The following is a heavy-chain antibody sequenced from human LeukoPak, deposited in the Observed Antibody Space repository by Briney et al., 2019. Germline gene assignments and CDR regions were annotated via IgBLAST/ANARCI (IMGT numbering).Heavy chain of an antibody. CDR2: ISWNSGSI. D-gene: IGHD4-11*01. Sequence: GGSLRLSCAASGFTFDDYAMHWVRQAPGKGLEWVSGISWNSGSIGYADSVKGRFTISRDNAKNSLYLQMNSLRAEDTAVYYCVRGVPKTSYYYYYMDVWGKGTTVTVSS. CDR1: GFTFDDYA. CDR3: VRGVPKTSYYYYYMDV. J-gene: IGHJ6*03. V-gene: IGHV3-9*01.